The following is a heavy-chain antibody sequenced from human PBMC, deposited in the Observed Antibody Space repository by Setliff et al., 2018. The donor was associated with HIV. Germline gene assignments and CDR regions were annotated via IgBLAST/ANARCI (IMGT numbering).Heavy chain of an antibody. CDR1: GGSISSYY. V-gene: IGHV4-59*12. J-gene: IGHJ4*02. Sequence: PSETLSLTCTVSGGSISSYYWTWIRQPPGKGLEWVGYIYYSGSSNYNPSLKSRVTLSVDTSKNQFSLKLSSVTAADTAVYYCARDSSYGGIDYWGQGTLVTVSS. CDR3: ARDSSYGGIDY. D-gene: IGHD4-17*01. CDR2: IYYSGSS.